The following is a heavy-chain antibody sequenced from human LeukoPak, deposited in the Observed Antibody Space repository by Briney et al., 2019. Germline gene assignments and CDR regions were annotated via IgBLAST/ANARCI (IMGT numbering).Heavy chain of an antibody. CDR2: ISSSDTTI. D-gene: IGHD6-19*01. V-gene: IGHV3-48*01. CDR3: ARDAYQYSSGWFFDY. Sequence: PGGSLRLSCAASGFTFSTYTMNWVRQAPGKGLEWVSYISSSDTTIYYADSVKGRFTISRDNAKNSLYLQMNSLRAEDTAVYYCARDAYQYSSGWFFDYWGQGTLVTVSS. J-gene: IGHJ4*02. CDR1: GFTFSTYT.